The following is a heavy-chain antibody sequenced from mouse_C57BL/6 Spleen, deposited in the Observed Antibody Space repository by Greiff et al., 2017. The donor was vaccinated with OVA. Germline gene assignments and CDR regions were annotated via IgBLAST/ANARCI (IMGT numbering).Heavy chain of an antibody. CDR2: INPSNGGT. V-gene: IGHV1-53*01. J-gene: IGHJ2*01. CDR3: ARERGYDYSYFDY. Sequence: SGTELVKPGASVKLSCKASGYTFTSYWMHWVKQRPGQGLEWIGNINPSNGGTNYNEKFKSKATLTVDKSSSTAYMQLSSLTSEDSAVYYCARERGYDYSYFDYWGQGTTLTVSS. D-gene: IGHD2-4*01. CDR1: GYTFTSYW.